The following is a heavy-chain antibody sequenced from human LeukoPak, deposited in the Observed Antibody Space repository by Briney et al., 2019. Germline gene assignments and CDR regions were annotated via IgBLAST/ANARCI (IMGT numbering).Heavy chain of an antibody. V-gene: IGHV3-30*02. CDR3: ARDQQGAYSSSRY. Sequence: QSGGSLRLSCAASGFTFSSYGMHWVRQAPGKGLEWVAFIRYDGSNKYYADSVKGRFTISRDNSKNTLYLQMNSLRAEDTAVYYCARDQQGAYSSSRYWGQGTLVTVSS. CDR2: IRYDGSNK. J-gene: IGHJ4*02. D-gene: IGHD6-13*01. CDR1: GFTFSSYG.